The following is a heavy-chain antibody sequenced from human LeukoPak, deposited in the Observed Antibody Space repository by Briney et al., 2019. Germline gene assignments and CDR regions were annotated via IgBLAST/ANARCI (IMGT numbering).Heavy chain of an antibody. J-gene: IGHJ4*02. CDR3: ARDFISSSSGYYDY. Sequence: PSETLSLTCTVSGGSISSSSYYWGWIRQPPGKGLEWIGSIYYSGSTYYNPSLKSRVTISVDTSKNQFSLKLSSVTAADTAVYYCARDFISSSSGYYDYWGQGTLVTVSS. CDR2: IYYSGST. D-gene: IGHD3-22*01. CDR1: GGSISSSSYY. V-gene: IGHV4-39*07.